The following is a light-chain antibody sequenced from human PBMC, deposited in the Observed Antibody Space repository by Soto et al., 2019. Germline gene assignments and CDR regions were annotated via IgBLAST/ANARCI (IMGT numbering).Light chain of an antibody. CDR3: QQYNSPLWT. J-gene: IGKJ1*01. Sequence: EIQMTQSPPTLSASVGDTVTITCRASQSISNWLAWYRQKPGKAPKLLIYESSNLETGVPPRFSGSRSGTEFALTISSLQPDDFATYYCQQYNSPLWTFGQGTRV. V-gene: IGKV1-5*01. CDR1: QSISNW. CDR2: ESS.